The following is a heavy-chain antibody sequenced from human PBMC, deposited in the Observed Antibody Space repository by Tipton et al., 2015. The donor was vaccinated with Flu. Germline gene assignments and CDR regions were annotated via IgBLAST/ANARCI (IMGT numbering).Heavy chain of an antibody. Sequence: AVSGFTFSSYAMSWVRQAPGKGLEWVSAISGSGGSTYYADSVKGRFTISRDNSKNTLYLQMNSLRAEDTAVYYCAKEGEGQWLLFDYWGQGTLVTVSS. D-gene: IGHD6-19*01. V-gene: IGHV3-23*01. CDR1: GFTFSSYA. J-gene: IGHJ4*02. CDR2: ISGSGGST. CDR3: AKEGEGQWLLFDY.